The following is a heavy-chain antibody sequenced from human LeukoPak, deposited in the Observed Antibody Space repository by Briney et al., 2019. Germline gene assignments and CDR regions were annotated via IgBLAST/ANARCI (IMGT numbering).Heavy chain of an antibody. CDR2: IYHSGST. V-gene: IGHV4-4*02. Sequence: SETLSLTCAVSGGSISSSNWWSWVRQPPGKGLEWIGEIYHSGSTNYNPSLKSRVTISVDKSKNQFSLKLSSVTAADTAMYYCARKDYGDYRLFDPWGQGTLVTVSS. D-gene: IGHD4-17*01. CDR1: GGSISSSNW. CDR3: ARKDYGDYRLFDP. J-gene: IGHJ5*02.